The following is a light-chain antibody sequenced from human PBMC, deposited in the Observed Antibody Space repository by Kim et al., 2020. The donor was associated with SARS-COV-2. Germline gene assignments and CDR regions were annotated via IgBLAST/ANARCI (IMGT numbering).Light chain of an antibody. Sequence: DIQMTQSPSSLSVSVGDRVTITCRASQDISNFLAWFQQKPGKAPKSLLYGASRLQSGVPSRFSGSGSGVAFTLTIKSLQPEDIATYYCQQYKDDPYTFGQGTKLEI. CDR2: GAS. J-gene: IGKJ2*01. CDR3: QQYKDDPYT. V-gene: IGKV1-16*01. CDR1: QDISNF.